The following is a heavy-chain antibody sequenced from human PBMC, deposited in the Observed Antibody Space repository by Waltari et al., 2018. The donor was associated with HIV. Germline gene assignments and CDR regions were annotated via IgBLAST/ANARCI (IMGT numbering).Heavy chain of an antibody. Sequence: QVQLQESGPGLVKPSATLSLTCAVSGYSISSGYLWGWIRQPPGKGLEWIGHMYHSGSTYYNPSLKSRVTLSVDTSKNQFSLRLNSVTAADTAVYYCARGADRGDDRRDYYGMDVWGQGTTVTVSS. V-gene: IGHV4-38-2*01. D-gene: IGHD4-17*01. J-gene: IGHJ6*02. CDR3: ARGADRGDDRRDYYGMDV. CDR1: GYSISSGYL. CDR2: MYHSGST.